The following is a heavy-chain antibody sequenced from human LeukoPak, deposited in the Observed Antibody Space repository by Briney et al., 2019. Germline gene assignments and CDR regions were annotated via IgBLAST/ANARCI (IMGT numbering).Heavy chain of an antibody. Sequence: GGSLRLSCAASGFAFSSSSMNWVRQAPGKVLEWVSSISSYSTYIYNADSVKGRFTISRDNAKNSLYLQMNSLRAEDTAVYYCARASGSFLDYWGQGTLVTVSS. CDR3: ARASGSFLDY. D-gene: IGHD1-26*01. CDR2: ISSYSTYI. J-gene: IGHJ4*02. V-gene: IGHV3-21*01. CDR1: GFAFSSSS.